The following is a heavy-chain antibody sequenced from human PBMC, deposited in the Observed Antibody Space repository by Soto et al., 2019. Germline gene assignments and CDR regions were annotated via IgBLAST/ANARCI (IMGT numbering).Heavy chain of an antibody. CDR3: AAFRVSTTYYYYYYGMDV. J-gene: IGHJ6*02. V-gene: IGHV4-61*01. D-gene: IGHD1-1*01. CDR2: IYYSGST. Sequence: SETLSLTCTVSGGSVSCGSYYWSWIRQPPGKGLEWIGYIYYSGSTNYNPSLKSRVTISVDTSKNQFSLKLSSVTAADTAVYYCAAFRVSTTYYYYYYGMDVWGQGTTVTVSS. CDR1: GGSVSCGSYY.